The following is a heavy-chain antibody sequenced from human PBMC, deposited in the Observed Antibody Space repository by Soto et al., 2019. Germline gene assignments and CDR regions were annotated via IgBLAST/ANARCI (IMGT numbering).Heavy chain of an antibody. D-gene: IGHD6-19*01. J-gene: IGHJ3*02. CDR2: INARGDDI. CDR3: ARDRQWPNDVFDI. Sequence: GGSLRLSCVASGFTFPSYAMSWVRQAPGKGLEWVSAINARGDDIYYADSVKGRFTISRDNSKNTLYVQMSSLRGEDTAVYYCARDRQWPNDVFDIWGLGTKVTVSS. CDR1: GFTFPSYA. V-gene: IGHV3-23*01.